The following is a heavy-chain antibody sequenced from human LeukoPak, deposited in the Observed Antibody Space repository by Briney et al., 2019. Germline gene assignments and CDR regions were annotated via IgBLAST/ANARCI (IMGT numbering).Heavy chain of an antibody. J-gene: IGHJ4*02. CDR1: GFTFSSYA. V-gene: IGHV3-30-3*02. CDR2: ISYDGSNK. Sequence: GGSLRLSCAASGFTFSSYAMHWVRQAPGKGLEWVAVISYDGSNKYYADSVKGRFTISRDNSKNTLYLQMNSLRAEDTAVYYCAKPKGDRIAVAGTFDYWGQGTLVTVSS. CDR3: AKPKGDRIAVAGTFDY. D-gene: IGHD6-19*01.